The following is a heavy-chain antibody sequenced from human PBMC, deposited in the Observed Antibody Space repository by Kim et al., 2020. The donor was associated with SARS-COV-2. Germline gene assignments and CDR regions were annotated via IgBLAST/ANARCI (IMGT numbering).Heavy chain of an antibody. CDR1: GFTFSSYG. D-gene: IGHD3-10*01. V-gene: IGHV3-30*18. CDR3: AKDFSHLYGWFDY. J-gene: IGHJ4*02. CDR2: ISYDGSNK. Sequence: GGSLRLSCAASGFTFSSYGMHWVRQAPGKGLEWVAVISYDGSNKYYADSVKGRFTISRDNSKNTLYLQMNSLRAEDTAVYYCAKDFSHLYGWFDYWGQGTLVTVSS.